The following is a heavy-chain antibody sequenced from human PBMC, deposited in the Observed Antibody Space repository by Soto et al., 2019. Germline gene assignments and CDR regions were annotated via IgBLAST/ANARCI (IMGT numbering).Heavy chain of an antibody. CDR3: AREPFGDCSGGSCYSSWFDP. D-gene: IGHD2-15*01. CDR1: GYTFTSYY. Sequence: ASVKVSCKASGYTFTSYYMHWVRQAPGQGLEWMGWINPNSGGTNYAQKFQGRVTMTRDTSISTAYMELSRLRSDDTAVYYCAREPFGDCSGGSCYSSWFDPWGQGTLVTVSS. CDR2: INPNSGGT. J-gene: IGHJ5*02. V-gene: IGHV1-2*02.